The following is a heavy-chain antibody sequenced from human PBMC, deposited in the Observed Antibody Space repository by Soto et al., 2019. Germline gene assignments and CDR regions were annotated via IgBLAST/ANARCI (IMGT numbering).Heavy chain of an antibody. CDR1: GGSISSYY. D-gene: IGHD5-12*01. CDR2: IYYSGST. Sequence: SETLSLTCTVSGGSISSYYWSWIRQPPGKGLEWIGYIYYSGSTNYNPSLKSRVAISVDTSKNQFSLKLSSVTAADTAVYYCARQGSGYDFDPEVDYWGQGTLVTVSS. J-gene: IGHJ4*02. V-gene: IGHV4-59*08. CDR3: ARQGSGYDFDPEVDY.